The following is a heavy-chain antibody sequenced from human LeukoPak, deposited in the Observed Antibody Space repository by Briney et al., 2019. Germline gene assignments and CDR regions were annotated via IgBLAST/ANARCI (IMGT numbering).Heavy chain of an antibody. CDR1: GFTFSSYA. Sequence: PGGSLRLSCAASGFTFSSYAMSWVRQAPGKGLEWVSAISGSGGSTYYADSVKGRFTISRDNSKNTLYLQMNSLRAEDTAVYYCAKSRPDRSTPTYCYYYGMDVWGQGTTVAVSS. D-gene: IGHD4-23*01. V-gene: IGHV3-23*01. J-gene: IGHJ6*02. CDR3: AKSRPDRSTPTYCYYYGMDV. CDR2: ISGSGGST.